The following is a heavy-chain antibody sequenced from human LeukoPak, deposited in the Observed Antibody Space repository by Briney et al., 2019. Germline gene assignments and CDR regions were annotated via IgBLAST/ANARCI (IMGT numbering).Heavy chain of an antibody. J-gene: IGHJ1*01. Sequence: GGSLRLSCAASGFTFSSYAMHWVRQAPGKGLEWVAVISYDGSNKYYADSVKGRFTISRDNSKNTLYLQMNSLRAEDTAVYYCARGRGGSSWYREYFQHWGQGTLVTVSS. V-gene: IGHV3-30-3*01. CDR1: GFTFSSYA. CDR2: ISYDGSNK. CDR3: ARGRGGSSWYREYFQH. D-gene: IGHD6-13*01.